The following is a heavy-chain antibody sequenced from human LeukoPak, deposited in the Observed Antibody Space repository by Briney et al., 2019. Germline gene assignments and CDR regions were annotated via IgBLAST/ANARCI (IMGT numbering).Heavy chain of an antibody. V-gene: IGHV3-7*01. CDR3: ARVQDIVLMVYANYYGMDV. CDR2: IKQDGSEK. Sequence: PGGSLRLSCAASGFTFSSYWMSWVRQAPGKGLEWVANIKQDGSEKYYVDSVKGRFTISRDNAENSLYLQMNSLRAEDTAVYYCARVQDIVLMVYANYYGMDVWGQGTTVTVSS. J-gene: IGHJ6*02. D-gene: IGHD2-8*01. CDR1: GFTFSSYW.